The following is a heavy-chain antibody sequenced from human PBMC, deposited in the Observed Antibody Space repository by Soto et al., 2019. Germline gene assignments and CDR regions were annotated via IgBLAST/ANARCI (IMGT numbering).Heavy chain of an antibody. D-gene: IGHD4-17*01. CDR2: IYYSGST. V-gene: IGHV4-59*12. Sequence: SETLSLTCTLSGGSISSYYWSWIRQPPGKGLEWIGYIYYSGSTHYNPSLKSRVIISVDTSKNQFSLKLSSVTAADTAVYYCARGDYGDYDYWGQGTLVTVS. J-gene: IGHJ4*02. CDR3: ARGDYGDYDY. CDR1: GGSISSYY.